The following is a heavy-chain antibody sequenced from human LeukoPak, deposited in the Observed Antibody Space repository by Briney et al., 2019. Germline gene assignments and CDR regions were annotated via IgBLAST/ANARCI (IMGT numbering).Heavy chain of an antibody. Sequence: ASVKVSCKASGYTFTSYYMHWVRQAPGQGLEWMGIINPSGGSTSYAQKFQGRVSMTRETSTSTVYMELSSLRSEDTAVYYCARVYKGIAAAGTYDYWGQGTLVTVSS. CDR2: INPSGGST. D-gene: IGHD6-13*01. J-gene: IGHJ4*02. CDR3: ARVYKGIAAAGTYDY. CDR1: GYTFTSYY. V-gene: IGHV1-46*01.